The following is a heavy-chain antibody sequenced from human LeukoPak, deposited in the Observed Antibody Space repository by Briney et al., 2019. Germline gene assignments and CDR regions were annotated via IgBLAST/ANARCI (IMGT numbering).Heavy chain of an antibody. CDR2: ISSSSSTI. J-gene: IGHJ4*02. CDR1: RFTFSSYR. CDR3: AKDDRWLQFCC. D-gene: IGHD5-24*01. V-gene: IGHV3-48*01. Sequence: PGGSLRLSCAASRFTFSSYRMNWVRQAPGKGLEWVSYISSSSSTIYYADSVKGRFTISRDNSRNTVYLQMNSLRAEDTAVYYCAKDDRWLQFCCWGQGTLVTVSA.